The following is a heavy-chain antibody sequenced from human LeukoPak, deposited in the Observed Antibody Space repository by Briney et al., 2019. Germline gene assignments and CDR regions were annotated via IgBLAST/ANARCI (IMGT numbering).Heavy chain of an antibody. J-gene: IGHJ4*02. D-gene: IGHD5-24*01. CDR2: ISGSGGST. V-gene: IGHV3-23*01. Sequence: PGRSLRLSCAASGFTFDDYAMHWVRQAPGKGLEWVSAISGSGGSTYYADSVKGRFTISRDNSKNTLYLQMNSLRAKDTAVYYCAKDRMQRWLPKIGNDYWGQGTLVTVSS. CDR1: GFTFDDYA. CDR3: AKDRMQRWLPKIGNDY.